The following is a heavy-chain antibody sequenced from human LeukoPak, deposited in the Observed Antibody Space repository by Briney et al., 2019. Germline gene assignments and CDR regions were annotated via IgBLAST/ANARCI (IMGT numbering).Heavy chain of an antibody. CDR3: ARDGPSGSNP. CDR2: IYYSGST. CDR1: GGSTSSYY. D-gene: IGHD1-26*01. Sequence: PSETLSLTCTVSGGSTSSYYWSWIRQPPGKGLEWIGYIYYSGSTNYNPSLKSRVTISVDTSKNQFSLKLSSVTAADTAVYYCARDGPSGSNPWGQGTLVTVSS. J-gene: IGHJ5*02. V-gene: IGHV4-59*01.